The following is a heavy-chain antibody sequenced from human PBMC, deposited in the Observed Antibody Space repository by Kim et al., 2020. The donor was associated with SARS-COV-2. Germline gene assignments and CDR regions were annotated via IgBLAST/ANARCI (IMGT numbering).Heavy chain of an antibody. CDR2: YI. CDR3: ARHPEYYFDY. Sequence: YIYYADSVKGRFTIARDNAKNSLYLQMNSRRAEDTAVYYGARHPEYYFDYWGQGTLVTVSS. J-gene: IGHJ4*02. V-gene: IGHV3-21*01.